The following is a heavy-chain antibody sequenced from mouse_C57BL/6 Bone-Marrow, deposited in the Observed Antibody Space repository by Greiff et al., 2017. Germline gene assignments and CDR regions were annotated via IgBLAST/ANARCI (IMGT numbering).Heavy chain of an antibody. V-gene: IGHV1-78*01. D-gene: IGHD1-1*01. J-gene: IGHJ3*01. CDR3: ALHYYGSSPWFAY. Sequence: VQLQQSDAELVKPGASVKISCKVSGYTFTDHTIHWMKQRPEQGLEWIGYIYPRDGSTKYNAKFKGKATLTADKSSSTAYMQLNSLTSEDSAVYFCALHYYGSSPWFAYWGQGTLVTVSA. CDR2: IYPRDGST. CDR1: GYTFTDHT.